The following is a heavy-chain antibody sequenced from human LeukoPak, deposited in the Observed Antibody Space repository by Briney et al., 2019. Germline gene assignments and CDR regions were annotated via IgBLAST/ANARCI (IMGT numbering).Heavy chain of an antibody. CDR3: ARERITMVRGMNWFDP. Sequence: SETLSLTCTVSGGSINSGSYYWSWIRQPAGKGLEWIGRIYTSGSTNYNTSLKSRVTMSVDTSKNQFSLKLSSVTAADTAVYYCARERITMVRGMNWFDPWGQGTLVTVSS. J-gene: IGHJ5*02. V-gene: IGHV4-61*02. CDR1: GGSINSGSYY. CDR2: IYTSGST. D-gene: IGHD3-10*01.